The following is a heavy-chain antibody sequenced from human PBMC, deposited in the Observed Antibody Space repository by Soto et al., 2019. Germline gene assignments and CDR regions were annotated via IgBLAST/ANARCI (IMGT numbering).Heavy chain of an antibody. CDR1: GFTFSSYA. Sequence: SLRLSFAASGFTFSSYAMHWVRQAPGKGLEGVAVISYDGSNKYYADSVKGRFTISRDNSKNTLYLQMNSLRAEDTAVYYCARVERVVVPAAMGRWYYGMDVWGQGTTVTVSS. V-gene: IGHV3-30-3*02. D-gene: IGHD2-2*01. CDR2: ISYDGSNK. J-gene: IGHJ6*02. CDR3: ARVERVVVPAAMGRWYYGMDV.